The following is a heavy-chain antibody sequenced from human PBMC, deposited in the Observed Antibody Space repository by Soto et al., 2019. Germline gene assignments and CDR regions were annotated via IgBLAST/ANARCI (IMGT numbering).Heavy chain of an antibody. D-gene: IGHD5-12*01. CDR2: ISSSSSYI. V-gene: IGHV3-21*01. CDR3: ARSERWLQFDY. CDR1: GFTFSSYS. Sequence: PGGSLRLSCAASGFTFSSYSMNWVRQAPGKGLGWVSSISSSSSYIYYADSVKGRFTISRDNAKNSLYLQMNSLRAEDTAVYYCARSERWLQFDYWGQGTLVTVSS. J-gene: IGHJ4*02.